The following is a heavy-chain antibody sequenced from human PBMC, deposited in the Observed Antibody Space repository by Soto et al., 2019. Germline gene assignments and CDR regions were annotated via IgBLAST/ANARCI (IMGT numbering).Heavy chain of an antibody. J-gene: IGHJ6*02. CDR2: ISSGGGYS. V-gene: IGHV3-11*06. D-gene: IGHD1-7*01. CDR1: GFTFSDHY. Sequence: QAQLVESGGGLVKPGGSLRLSCVASGFTFSDHYMSWIRQAPGKGLEWISYISSGGGYSYYPDSVKSRFTISRNNDNNAVYLEMNSPRAEATAVYYWGRDRPTSLANFKGMDVWGQGTTVTVSS. CDR3: GRDRPTSLANFKGMDV.